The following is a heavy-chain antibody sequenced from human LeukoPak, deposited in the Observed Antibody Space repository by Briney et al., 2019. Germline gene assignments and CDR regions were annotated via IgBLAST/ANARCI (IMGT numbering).Heavy chain of an antibody. CDR2: ISSSSNTI. D-gene: IGHD3-22*01. Sequence: GGSLRLSCAASGFTFSTYSMNWVRQAPGQGLEWFSYISSSSNTIYYADSVKGRFTISRDNAKNSLYLQMNSLRAEDTAVYYCARNPQNYYDSADAFDIWGQGTLVTVSS. CDR1: GFTFSTYS. CDR3: ARNPQNYYDSADAFDI. J-gene: IGHJ3*02. V-gene: IGHV3-48*01.